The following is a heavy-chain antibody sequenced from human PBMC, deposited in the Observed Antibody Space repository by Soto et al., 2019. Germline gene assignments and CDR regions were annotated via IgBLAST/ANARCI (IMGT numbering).Heavy chain of an antibody. CDR1: GYTFTNYG. Sequence: QVQLVQSGGEVKEPGASVKVSCKASGYTFTNYGIIWVRQAPGQGLEWMGRISANNGNTNYAQNLQGRITMTTDTXTSTAYMELRSLRSDDTAVYYCARLQLVPAANFDYWGQGTLVTVSS. CDR2: ISANNGNT. V-gene: IGHV1-18*01. J-gene: IGHJ4*02. D-gene: IGHD2-2*01. CDR3: ARLQLVPAANFDY.